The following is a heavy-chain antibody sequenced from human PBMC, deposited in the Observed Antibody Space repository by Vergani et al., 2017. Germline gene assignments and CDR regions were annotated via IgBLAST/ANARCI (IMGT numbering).Heavy chain of an antibody. D-gene: IGHD2-2*02. Sequence: EVHLVESGGGLVPPGRSLRLSCAASGFSFGDYAMTWVRQAPGKGLEGVAFIRNKAYGGTTEYAASVKGRFTISRDIAKNTLYLQVRSLRLEDTGVYHCVRDRGLXAGGRCYTEAWDYWGQGTPVTVSS. CDR2: IRNKAYGGTT. CDR3: VRDRGLXAGGRCYTEAWDY. CDR1: GFSFGDYA. V-gene: IGHV3-49*04. J-gene: IGHJ4*02.